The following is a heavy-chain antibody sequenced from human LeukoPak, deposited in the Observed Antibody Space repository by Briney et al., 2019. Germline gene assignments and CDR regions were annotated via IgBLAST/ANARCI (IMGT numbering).Heavy chain of an antibody. CDR1: GYTFTGYY. CDR2: INPNSGGT. CDR3: ARDLGIVGPTVRPTSFDY. D-gene: IGHD1-26*01. J-gene: IGHJ4*02. V-gene: IGHV1-2*06. Sequence: EASVKVSCKASGYTFTGYYMHWVRQAPGQGLEWMRRINPNSGGTNYAQKFQGRVTMTRDTSISTAYMELSRLSSDDTAVYYCARDLGIVGPTVRPTSFDYWGQGTLVTVSS.